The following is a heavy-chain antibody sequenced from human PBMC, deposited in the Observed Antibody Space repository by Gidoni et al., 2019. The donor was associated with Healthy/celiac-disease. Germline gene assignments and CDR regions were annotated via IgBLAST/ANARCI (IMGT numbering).Heavy chain of an antibody. CDR3: AKGGIAAAVFDY. CDR1: GFPFSSYG. J-gene: IGHJ4*02. Sequence: QVQLVESGGGVVQPGRSLRLSCAASGFPFSSYGMHWVRQAPGKGLEWVAVISYDGSNKYYADSVKGRFTISRDNSKNTLYLQMNSLRAEDTAVYYCAKGGIAAAVFDYWGQGTLVTVSS. V-gene: IGHV3-30*18. CDR2: ISYDGSNK. D-gene: IGHD6-13*01.